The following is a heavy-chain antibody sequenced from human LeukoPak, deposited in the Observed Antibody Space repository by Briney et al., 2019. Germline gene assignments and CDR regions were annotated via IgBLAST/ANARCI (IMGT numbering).Heavy chain of an antibody. Sequence: GGSLRLSCAGSGFTFSNAWMTWVRQAPGKGLEWVGRIKSKTDGGTTDYAAPVKGRFTISRDDSKNTLYLQMNSLRAEDTAVYYCARGGSYSSSSVDYWGQGTLVTVSS. V-gene: IGHV3-15*05. CDR3: ARGGSYSSSSVDY. CDR2: IKSKTDGGTT. D-gene: IGHD6-6*01. J-gene: IGHJ4*02. CDR1: GFTFSNAW.